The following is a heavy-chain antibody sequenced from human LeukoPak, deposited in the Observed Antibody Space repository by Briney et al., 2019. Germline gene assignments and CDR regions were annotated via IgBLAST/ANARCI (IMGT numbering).Heavy chain of an antibody. V-gene: IGHV1-69*05. CDR1: GGTFSSYA. CDR2: IIPIFGTA. D-gene: IGHD5-12*01. Sequence: ASVKVSCKASGGTFSSYAISWVRQAPGQGLEWMGGIIPIFGTANYAQKFQGRVTITTDESTSTAYMELSSLRSEDTAVYYCATNPKVATILTWGQGTLVTVSS. J-gene: IGHJ5*02. CDR3: ATNPKVATILT.